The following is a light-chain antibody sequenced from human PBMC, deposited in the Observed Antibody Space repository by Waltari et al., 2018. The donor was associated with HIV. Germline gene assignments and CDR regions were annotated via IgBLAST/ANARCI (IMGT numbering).Light chain of an antibody. V-gene: IGLV2-14*03. J-gene: IGLJ3*02. CDR3: ASYTSTSARV. CDR2: AVS. CDR1: SSDVGRFDH. Sequence: QSALTQPRSVSGSPGPSVTICCRGSSSDVGRFDHVSWYQRHPDRAPKLLVYAVSGRPPGGSYRFSCSMACSTASLTSAGLQAAGEADYCCASYTSTSARVFGGGTKVTVL.